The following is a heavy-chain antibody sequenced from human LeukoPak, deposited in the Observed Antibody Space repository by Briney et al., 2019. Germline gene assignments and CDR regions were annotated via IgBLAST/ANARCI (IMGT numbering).Heavy chain of an antibody. CDR3: ARRREMATIKGAFDI. CDR1: GYSISSGYY. D-gene: IGHD5-24*01. V-gene: IGHV4-38-2*02. J-gene: IGHJ3*02. Sequence: SETLSLTCTVSGYSISSGYYWGWIRQPPGKGLEWIGSIYHSGSTYYNPSLKSRVTISVDTSKNQFSLKLSSVTAADTAVYYCARRREMATIKGAFDIWGQGTMVTGSS. CDR2: IYHSGST.